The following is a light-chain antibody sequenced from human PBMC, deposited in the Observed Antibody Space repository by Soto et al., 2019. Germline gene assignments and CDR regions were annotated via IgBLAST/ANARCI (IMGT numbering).Light chain of an antibody. CDR2: DVT. Sequence: QSVLTQPASVSGSPGQSITVSCTGTSSDVGGYDYVSWYQQHPGNAPKLLISDVTNRPSGVSNRFSGSKSGNAASLTISGLQTEDEADYYCTSYTSSSTYVFGTGTKVTVL. J-gene: IGLJ1*01. CDR3: TSYTSSSTYV. CDR1: SSDVGGYDY. V-gene: IGLV2-14*01.